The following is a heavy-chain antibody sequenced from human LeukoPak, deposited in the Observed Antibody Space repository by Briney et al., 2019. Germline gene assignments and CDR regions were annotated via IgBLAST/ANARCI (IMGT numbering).Heavy chain of an antibody. CDR1: GYTFTSYD. D-gene: IGHD5-18*01. CDR3: ASFGYSYGAGYYYGMDV. Sequence: ASVKVSCKASGYTFTSYDINWVRQATGQGLEWMGRMSPNSGNTGYAQKFQGRVTMTRNTSISTAYMELSSLRSEDTAVYYCASFGYSYGAGYYYGMDVRGQGTTVTVSS. CDR2: MSPNSGNT. V-gene: IGHV1-8*01. J-gene: IGHJ6*02.